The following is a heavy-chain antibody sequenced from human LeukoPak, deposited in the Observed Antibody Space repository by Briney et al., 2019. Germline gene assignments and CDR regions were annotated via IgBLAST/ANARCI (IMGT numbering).Heavy chain of an antibody. V-gene: IGHV1-18*01. CDR1: GYTFTSYG. CDR2: ISAYNGNT. Sequence: ASVTVSCKASGYTFTSYGITWVRQAPGQGLEWMGWISAYNGNTNYAQKLQGRVTMTTDTSTSTAYMELRSLRSDDTAVYYRARRTRGYPDYWGQGTLVTVSS. CDR3: ARRTRGYPDY. D-gene: IGHD5-12*01. J-gene: IGHJ4*02.